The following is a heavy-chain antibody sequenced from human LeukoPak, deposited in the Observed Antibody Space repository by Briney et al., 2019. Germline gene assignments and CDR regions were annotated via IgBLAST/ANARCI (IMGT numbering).Heavy chain of an antibody. J-gene: IGHJ4*02. D-gene: IGHD3-22*01. CDR2: ISSDGSNK. CDR3: AKDLLNLAYYFDSSGYYCFDY. Sequence: GGSLRLSCEGSGFTFSHYAMHWVRQAPGKGLEWVAVISSDGSNKYYADSVKGRFTISRDNSKNTLYLQVNSLRAEDTALYYCAKDLLNLAYYFDSSGYYCFDYWGQGTLVTVSS. CDR1: GFTFSHYA. V-gene: IGHV3-30-3*01.